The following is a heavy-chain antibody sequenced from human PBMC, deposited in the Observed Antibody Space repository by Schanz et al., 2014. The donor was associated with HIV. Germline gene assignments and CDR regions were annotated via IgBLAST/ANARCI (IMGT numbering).Heavy chain of an antibody. CDR3: ARGGIWEWDQPDFDY. CDR2: ISYDKRNK. Sequence: QVQLVESGGGVVQPGRSLRLSCAVSGFTFSNYAMHWVRQAPGKGLEWVAVISYDKRNKYYADSVKGRFTISRDNSKNTLYLQMNSLRAEDTAVYYCARGGIWEWDQPDFDYWGQGTLVTVSS. CDR1: GFTFSNYA. V-gene: IGHV3-30*04. J-gene: IGHJ4*02. D-gene: IGHD2-15*01.